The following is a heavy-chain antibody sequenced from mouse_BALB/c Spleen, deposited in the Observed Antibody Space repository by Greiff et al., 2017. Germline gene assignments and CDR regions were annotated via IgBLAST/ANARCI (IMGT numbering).Heavy chain of an antibody. Sequence: QVQLKESGAELAKPGASVKMSCKASGYTFTSYWMHWVKQRPGQGLEWIGYINPSTGYTEYNQKFKDKATLTADKSSSTAYMQLSSLTSEDSAVYDCARGSGNPFAYWGQGTLVTVSA. CDR2: INPSTGYT. CDR1: GYTFTSYW. CDR3: ARGSGNPFAY. V-gene: IGHV1-7*01. D-gene: IGHD2-1*01. J-gene: IGHJ3*01.